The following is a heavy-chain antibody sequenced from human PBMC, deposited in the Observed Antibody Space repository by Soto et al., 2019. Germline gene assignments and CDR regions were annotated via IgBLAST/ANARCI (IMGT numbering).Heavy chain of an antibody. CDR3: ARDGSERESPGYSGMDV. J-gene: IGHJ6*02. Sequence: PGGSLRLSCAASGFTFSSYGMHWVRQAPGKGLEWVAVIWYDGSNKYYADSVKGRFTISRDNSKNTLYLQMNSLRAEDTAVYYCARDGSERESPGYSGMDVWGQGTTVTVS. CDR1: GFTFSSYG. V-gene: IGHV3-33*01. D-gene: IGHD3-10*01. CDR2: IWYDGSNK.